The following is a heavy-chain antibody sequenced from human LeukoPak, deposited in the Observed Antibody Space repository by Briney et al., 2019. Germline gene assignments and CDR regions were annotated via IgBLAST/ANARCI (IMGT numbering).Heavy chain of an antibody. Sequence: GASVKVSCKASGYTFTSYGISWVRQAPGQGLEWMGWISAYNGNTNYAQKLQGRVTMTTDTSTSTAYMELSRLRSDDTAVYYCARARKWELLSWFDPWGQGTLVTVSS. J-gene: IGHJ5*02. CDR3: ARARKWELLSWFDP. D-gene: IGHD1-26*01. V-gene: IGHV1-18*01. CDR2: ISAYNGNT. CDR1: GYTFTSYG.